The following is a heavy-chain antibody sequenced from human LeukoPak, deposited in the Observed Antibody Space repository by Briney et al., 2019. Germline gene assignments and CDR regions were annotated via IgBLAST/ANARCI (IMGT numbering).Heavy chain of an antibody. D-gene: IGHD3-16*01. CDR3: ARHYTPVGVSY. CDR1: GGSISSSSYY. J-gene: IGHJ4*02. V-gene: IGHV4-39*01. Sequence: SETLSLTCTVSGGSISSSSYYWGWIRQPPGKGLEWIGSIYYSGSTYYNPSLKSRVTISVDTSKNQFSLKLSSVTAADTAVYYCARHYTPVGVSYWGQGTLVTVSS. CDR2: IYYSGST.